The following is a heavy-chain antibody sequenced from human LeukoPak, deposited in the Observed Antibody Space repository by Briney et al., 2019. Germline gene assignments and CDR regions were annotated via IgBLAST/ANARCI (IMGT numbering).Heavy chain of an antibody. CDR2: ISWNSGSI. CDR3: AKDKNPSIVGATKDYYYYGMDV. Sequence: PGGSLRLSCAASGFTFDDYAMHWVRQAPGKGLEWVSGISWNSGSIGYADSVKGRFTISRDNAKNSLYLQMNSLRAEDTALYYCAKDKNPSIVGATKDYYYYGMDVWGQGTTVTVSS. J-gene: IGHJ6*02. CDR1: GFTFDDYA. V-gene: IGHV3-9*01. D-gene: IGHD1-26*01.